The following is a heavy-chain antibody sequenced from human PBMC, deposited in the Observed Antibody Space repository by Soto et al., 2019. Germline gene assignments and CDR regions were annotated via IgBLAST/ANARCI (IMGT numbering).Heavy chain of an antibody. Sequence: PSQTLSLTCVISGDSVSSNSAAWNWIRQSPSRGLEWLGRTYYRSKWYNDYAVSVKSRITINPDTSKNQFSLQLNSVTPEDTAVYYCARDCTNGVCYPSYHYGMDVWGQGTTVTSP. CDR1: GDSVSSNSAA. CDR2: TYYRSKWYN. V-gene: IGHV6-1*01. D-gene: IGHD2-8*01. CDR3: ARDCTNGVCYPSYHYGMDV. J-gene: IGHJ6*02.